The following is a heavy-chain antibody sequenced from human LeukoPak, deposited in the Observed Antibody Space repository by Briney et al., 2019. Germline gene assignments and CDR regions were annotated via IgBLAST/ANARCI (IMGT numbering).Heavy chain of an antibody. J-gene: IGHJ3*02. CDR3: ARDITIWSPDDAFDI. V-gene: IGHV4-39*07. CDR2: IYHSGST. D-gene: IGHD3-3*01. Sequence: SETLSLTCTVSGGSISSSSYYWGWIRQPPGKGLEWIGSIYHSGSTNYNPSLKSRVTISVDKSKNQFSLKLNSVTAADTAVYYCARDITIWSPDDAFDIWGQGTMVTVSS. CDR1: GGSISSSSYY.